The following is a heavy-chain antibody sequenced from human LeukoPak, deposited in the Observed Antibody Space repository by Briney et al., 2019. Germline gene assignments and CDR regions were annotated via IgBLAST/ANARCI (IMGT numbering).Heavy chain of an antibody. Sequence: GGSLRLSCAASGFTFSSYAMSWVRQAQGKGLEWVSAISGSGGSTYYADSVKGRFTISRDNSKNTLYLQMNSLRAKDPAVYYCAKDQGVAGNAFDIWGQGTMVTVSS. J-gene: IGHJ3*02. CDR3: AKDQGVAGNAFDI. CDR2: ISGSGGST. CDR1: GFTFSSYA. D-gene: IGHD6-19*01. V-gene: IGHV3-23*01.